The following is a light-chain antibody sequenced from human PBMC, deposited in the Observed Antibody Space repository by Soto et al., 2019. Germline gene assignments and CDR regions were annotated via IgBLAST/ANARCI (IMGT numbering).Light chain of an antibody. J-gene: IGLJ1*01. Sequence: QPALTQPPAASGSPGQSVAISCTGTSSDVGGDNYVSCYQQHPGKAPKLMSYEDNKRPSGVPDRFSGSKSGNTASLTVSGLQAEDEADYYCSSYAGSSNVFGTGTKVT. CDR2: EDN. V-gene: IGLV2-8*01. CDR1: SSDVGGDNY. CDR3: SSYAGSSNV.